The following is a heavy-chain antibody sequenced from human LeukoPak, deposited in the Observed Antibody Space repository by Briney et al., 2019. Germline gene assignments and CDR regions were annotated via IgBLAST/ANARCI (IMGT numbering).Heavy chain of an antibody. J-gene: IGHJ5*02. D-gene: IGHD4-17*01. CDR1: GGSISSSSYY. Sequence: PSETLSLTCTVSGGSISSSSYYWGWIRQPPGKGLEWIGSIYYSGSTYYNPSLKSRVTISVDTSKNQFSLKLSSVTAADTAVYYCARVSREDGEVVWFDPWGQGTLVTVSS. CDR3: ARVSREDGEVVWFDP. V-gene: IGHV4-39*07. CDR2: IYYSGST.